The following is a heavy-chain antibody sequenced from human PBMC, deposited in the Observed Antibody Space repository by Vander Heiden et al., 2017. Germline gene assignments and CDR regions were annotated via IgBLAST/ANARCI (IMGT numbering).Heavy chain of an antibody. CDR2: IWYDGTQA. J-gene: IGHJ4*02. V-gene: IGHV3-33*01. CDR3: GRDRGSYFEH. Sequence: QVRLVEAGGGVVPPGMSLRLSCVASGLIFSNYGMHWGRQAPGKGLEWLSFIWYDGTQAYYADSVKGRITVSRDNSKNTLYLQLSSVRVEDTAVYFCGRDRGSYFEHWGQGTPVTVSS. CDR1: GLIFSNYG.